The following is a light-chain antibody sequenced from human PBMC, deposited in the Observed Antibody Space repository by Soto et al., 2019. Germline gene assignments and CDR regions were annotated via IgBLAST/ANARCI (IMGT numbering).Light chain of an antibody. CDR2: DVS. CDR3: SSYTSTNSWV. Sequence: QSVLTQSASVSGSPGQSITISCTGTSSDDGGYNYVSWYQQHPGKAPKLIIYDVSNRPSGVSTRFSGSKSGNTASLTISGLQAEDEADYSCSSYTSTNSWVFGGGTKLTVL. J-gene: IGLJ3*02. V-gene: IGLV2-14*01. CDR1: SSDDGGYNY.